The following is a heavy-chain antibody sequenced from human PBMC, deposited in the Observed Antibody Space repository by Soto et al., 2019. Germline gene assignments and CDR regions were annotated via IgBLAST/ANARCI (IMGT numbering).Heavy chain of an antibody. CDR3: ARFRVDGDSVP. Sequence: EVQLVESGGGLVQPGGSLRLSCAVSGFTFSNYWMHWVRQAPGKGLVWVSRINTDGSSTSYADFVKGRFTISRDNARNTLFLQMNSLTAEDTAVYYCARFRVDGDSVPWGHGTLVTVSA. J-gene: IGHJ5*02. CDR1: GFTFSNYW. V-gene: IGHV3-74*01. CDR2: INTDGSST. D-gene: IGHD4-17*01.